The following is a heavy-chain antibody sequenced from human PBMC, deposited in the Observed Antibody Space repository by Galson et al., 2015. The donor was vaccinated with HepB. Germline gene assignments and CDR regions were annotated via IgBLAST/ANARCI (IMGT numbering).Heavy chain of an antibody. V-gene: IGHV1-18*01. Sequence: SVKVSCKASGYAFNTYHISWVRQAPGQGLEWMGWISAYDGNTNYVENFQDRVTLTTDTSTSTAYMELRNLRSDDTAVYYCARETKTVTTALDYWGQGTLVIVSS. D-gene: IGHD4-17*01. CDR3: ARETKTVTTALDY. CDR2: ISAYDGNT. J-gene: IGHJ4*02. CDR1: GYAFNTYH.